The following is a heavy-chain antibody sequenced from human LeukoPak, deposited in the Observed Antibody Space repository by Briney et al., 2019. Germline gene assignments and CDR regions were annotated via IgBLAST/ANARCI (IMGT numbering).Heavy chain of an antibody. CDR3: ARLPTVTFFDY. CDR1: GGSISSYY. J-gene: IGHJ4*02. Sequence: SETLSLTCTVSGGSISSYYWGWIRQPPGKGLEWIGSIYYSGSTYYNPSLKSRDTISVDTSKNQFSLKLSSVTAADTAVYYCARLPTVTFFDYWGQGTLVTVSS. CDR2: IYYSGST. V-gene: IGHV4-39*01. D-gene: IGHD4-17*01.